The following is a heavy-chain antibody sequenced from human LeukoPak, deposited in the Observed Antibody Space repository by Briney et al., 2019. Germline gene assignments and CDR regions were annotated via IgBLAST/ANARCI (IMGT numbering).Heavy chain of an antibody. J-gene: IGHJ3*02. CDR3: ARGHGGIVVVVRDAFDI. D-gene: IGHD2-15*01. V-gene: IGHV3-30-3*01. CDR1: GFTFGTFA. Sequence: PGGSLRLSCAATGFTFGTFAMHWVRQAPGKRLEWVAVMSYDGSNKYYADSVKGRFTISSDNSKNTLYLQMNSLRSEDTAVYYCARGHGGIVVVVRDAFDIWGQGTMVIVSS. CDR2: MSYDGSNK.